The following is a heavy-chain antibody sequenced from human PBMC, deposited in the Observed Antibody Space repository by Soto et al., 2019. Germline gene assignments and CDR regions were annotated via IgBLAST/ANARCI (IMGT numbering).Heavy chain of an antibody. CDR1: GYTFTSYD. CDR2: MNPNSGNT. J-gene: IGHJ6*02. V-gene: IGHV1-8*01. CDR3: ARLREEGDYGGNGGYYGMDV. D-gene: IGHD4-17*01. Sequence: QVQLVQSGAEVKKPGASVKVSCKASGYTFTSYDINWVRQATGQGLEWMGWMNPNSGNTGYAQKFQGRVTMTRNTSISTAYMELSSLRSEDMAVYYCARLREEGDYGGNGGYYGMDVWGQGTTVTVSS.